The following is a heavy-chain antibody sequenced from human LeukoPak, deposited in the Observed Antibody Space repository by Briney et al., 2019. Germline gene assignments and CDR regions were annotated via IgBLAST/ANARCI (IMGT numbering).Heavy chain of an antibody. CDR2: VIPILGIA. V-gene: IGHV1-69*04. D-gene: IGHD5-18*01. J-gene: IGHJ1*01. CDR3: ASPGEDTAMPYEYFQH. Sequence: SVKVSCKASGGTFSSYAISWVRQAPRQGLEWMGRVIPILGIANYAQKFQGRVTITADKSTSTAYMELSSLRSEDTAVYYCASPGEDTAMPYEYFQHWGQGTLVTVSS. CDR1: GGTFSSYA.